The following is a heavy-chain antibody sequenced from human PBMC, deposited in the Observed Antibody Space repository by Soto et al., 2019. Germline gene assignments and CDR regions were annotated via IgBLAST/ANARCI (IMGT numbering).Heavy chain of an antibody. CDR2: INPDNGDT. D-gene: IGHD3-10*01. CDR3: TRDRSGANMQY. J-gene: IGHJ4*02. Sequence: QVQLVQSGAEVREPGASVKVSCKPSGATFSGNFFHWVRQAPGQGLEWMGWINPDNGDTNYAQKFQDRVTMTRDTSISTADMDLSRLRSDDTAVYFCTRDRSGANMQYWGQGTLVIVSS. CDR1: GATFSGNF. V-gene: IGHV1-2*02.